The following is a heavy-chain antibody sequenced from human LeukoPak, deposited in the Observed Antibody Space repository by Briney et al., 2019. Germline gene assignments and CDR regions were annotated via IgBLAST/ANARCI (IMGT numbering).Heavy chain of an antibody. Sequence: SVKVSCKASGGTFSSYAISWVRQAPGQGLEWMGRIIPILGIANYAQKFQGRVTITADKSTSTAYMELSSLRSEDTAVYYCAIHHYYYDSSGYYPNYWGQGTLVTVSS. CDR1: GGTFSSYA. D-gene: IGHD3-22*01. V-gene: IGHV1-69*04. CDR2: IIPILGIA. CDR3: AIHHYYYDSSGYYPNY. J-gene: IGHJ4*02.